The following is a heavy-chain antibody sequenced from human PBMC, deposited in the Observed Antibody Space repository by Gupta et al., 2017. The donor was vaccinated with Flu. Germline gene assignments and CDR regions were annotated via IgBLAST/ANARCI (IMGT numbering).Heavy chain of an antibody. CDR1: TFNRHW. CDR3: ASLSVAGNFDN. Sequence: TFNRHWMHWVRQAPGKGLGWVSRINSDGKIITYADSVKGRFTISRDNAKNTLFLQMNSLRAEDTAVYFCASLSVAGNFDNWGRGTLVTVSS. D-gene: IGHD6-19*01. J-gene: IGHJ4*02. V-gene: IGHV3-74*01. CDR2: INSDGKII.